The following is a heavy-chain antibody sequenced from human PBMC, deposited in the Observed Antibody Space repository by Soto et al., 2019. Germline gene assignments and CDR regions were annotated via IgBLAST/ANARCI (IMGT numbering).Heavy chain of an antibody. CDR1: GFTFSNAW. J-gene: IGHJ3*02. D-gene: IGHD5-18*01. CDR2: IKSKTDGGTT. Sequence: GGSLRLSCAASGFTFSNAWMSWVRQAPGKGLEWVGRIKSKTDGGTTDYAAPVKGRFTISRDDSKNTLYLQMNSLKTEDTAVYYCTTDTAMVTSPDALDIWGQGTMVTVSS. V-gene: IGHV3-15*01. CDR3: TTDTAMVTSPDALDI.